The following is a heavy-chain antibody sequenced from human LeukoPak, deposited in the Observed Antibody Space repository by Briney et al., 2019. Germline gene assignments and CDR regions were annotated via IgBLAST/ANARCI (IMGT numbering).Heavy chain of an antibody. Sequence: PGGSLRLSCAASGFTFSSFSMNWVRQAPGKGLEWVSGISGSGGSTYYADSVKGRFTISRDNSKNTLSLQMNSLRAEDTAVYYCAKDPIHRVATIRLSPFDYWGQGTLVTVSS. J-gene: IGHJ4*02. CDR3: AKDPIHRVATIRLSPFDY. CDR1: GFTFSSFS. V-gene: IGHV3-23*01. D-gene: IGHD5-12*01. CDR2: ISGSGGST.